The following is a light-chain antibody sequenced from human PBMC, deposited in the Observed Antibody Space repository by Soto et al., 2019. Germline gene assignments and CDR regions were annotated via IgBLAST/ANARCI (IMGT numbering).Light chain of an antibody. CDR3: NSYTSSSRV. CDR2: DVS. Sequence: QSVLTQPASVSGSPGQSITISCTGTSSDVGGYNYVSWYQQHPGKAPKLMIYDVSNRPSGVSNRFSGSKSGNTASLTISGLQAEDAADYYCNSYTSSSRVFGGGTKLTVL. V-gene: IGLV2-14*01. J-gene: IGLJ2*01. CDR1: SSDVGGYNY.